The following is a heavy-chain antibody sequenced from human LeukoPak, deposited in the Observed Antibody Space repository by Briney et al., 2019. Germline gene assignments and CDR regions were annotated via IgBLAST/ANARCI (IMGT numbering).Heavy chain of an antibody. CDR3: TKARSASSSSCYNY. V-gene: IGHV3-23*01. D-gene: IGHD2-2*02. J-gene: IGHJ4*02. CDR2: ISGSDTST. Sequence: GGSLRLSCAVSGFTFSNYSMTWVRQASGKGLEWVSSISGSDTSTYYADSVKGRFTISRDNSKNTLELQMDSLRAEDTAVYYCTKARSASSSSCYNYWGQGILVTVSS. CDR1: GFTFSNYS.